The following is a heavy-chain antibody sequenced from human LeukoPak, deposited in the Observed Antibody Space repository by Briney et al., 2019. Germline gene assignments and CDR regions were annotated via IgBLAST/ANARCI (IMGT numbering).Heavy chain of an antibody. Sequence: GRSLRLSCAASGFTFSSYAMSWVRQAPGKGLEWVSAISGSGGSTYYADSVKGRFTISRDNSKNTLYLQMNSLRAEDTAVYYCAKDYTHSSSWYSDYWGQGTLVTVSS. J-gene: IGHJ4*02. CDR1: GFTFSSYA. CDR2: ISGSGGST. V-gene: IGHV3-23*01. CDR3: AKDYTHSSSWYSDY. D-gene: IGHD6-13*01.